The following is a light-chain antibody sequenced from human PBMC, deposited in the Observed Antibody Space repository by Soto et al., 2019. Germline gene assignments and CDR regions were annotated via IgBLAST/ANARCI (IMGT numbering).Light chain of an antibody. CDR2: AAS. V-gene: IGKV1-6*01. J-gene: IGKJ4*01. CDR1: QGIRND. Sequence: AIQMTQSPSSLSASVGDRVTITCRASQGIRNDLGWYQQKPGKAPKLLIYAASSLQSGVPSRFSGSVSGTEFALTISNLQPEDFGAYYCQQADNLPVTFGGGTRVDMK. CDR3: QQADNLPVT.